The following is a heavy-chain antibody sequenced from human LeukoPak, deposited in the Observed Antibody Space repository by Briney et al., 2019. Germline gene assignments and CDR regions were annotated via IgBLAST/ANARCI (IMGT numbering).Heavy chain of an antibody. V-gene: IGHV3-7*01. J-gene: IGHJ4*02. CDR2: IKDDGGDK. CDR3: VPLNWNPPGDFDR. Sequence: QTGGSLRLSCAASGFTLSSYSMNWVRQAPGKGLEWVANIKDDGGDKYYVDSVKGRFGISKDNAKNALYLQMNSLRVEDTAVYYCVPLNWNPPGDFDRWGQGTLVTVSS. CDR1: GFTLSSYS. D-gene: IGHD1-20*01.